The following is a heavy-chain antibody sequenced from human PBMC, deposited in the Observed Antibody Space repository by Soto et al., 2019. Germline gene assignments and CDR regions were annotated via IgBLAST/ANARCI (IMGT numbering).Heavy chain of an antibody. J-gene: IGHJ5*02. CDR3: ASLARQHLPPLGP. CDR1: GFTFSDHY. Sequence: GSLRLSCAASGFTFSDHYMSWIRQAPGKGLEWLSYITSSGVYTSYADSVKGRFTISRDNAKNSLFLQMNSLRADDTAVYYCASLARQHLPPLGPWGRGTLVTVSS. D-gene: IGHD6-13*01. CDR2: ITSSGVYT. V-gene: IGHV3-11*06.